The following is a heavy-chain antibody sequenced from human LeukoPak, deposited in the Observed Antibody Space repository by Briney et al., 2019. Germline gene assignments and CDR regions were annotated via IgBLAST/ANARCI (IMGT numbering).Heavy chain of an antibody. V-gene: IGHV4-4*08. Sequence: PSETLSLTCTVSGGSISSYYWSWIRQPPGKGLEWIGYIYYSGSTNYNPSLKSRVTISADTSKNQFSLKLSSVTAADTAVYYCARETGYCSSSSCYNYFDYWGQGTLVTVSS. CDR1: GGSISSYY. CDR3: ARETGYCSSSSCYNYFDY. J-gene: IGHJ4*02. D-gene: IGHD2-2*02. CDR2: IYYSGST.